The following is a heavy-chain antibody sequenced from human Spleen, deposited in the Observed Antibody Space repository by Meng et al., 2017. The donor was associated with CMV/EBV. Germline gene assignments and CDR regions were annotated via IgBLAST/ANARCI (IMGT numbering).Heavy chain of an antibody. CDR1: GFTFSTYT. J-gene: IGHJ4*02. D-gene: IGHD6-6*01. Sequence: SCKTSGFTFSTYTFNWVRQAPGKGLEWVSYITSSSSTTYYADSVKGRFTISRDNAKNSLFLQMNSLRAEDTAVYYCAGFEGLVGYWGQGTLVTVSS. CDR3: AGFEGLVGY. V-gene: IGHV3-48*04. CDR2: ITSSSSTT.